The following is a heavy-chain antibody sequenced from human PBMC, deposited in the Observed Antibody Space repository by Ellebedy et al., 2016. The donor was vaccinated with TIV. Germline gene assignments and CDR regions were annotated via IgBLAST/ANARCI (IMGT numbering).Heavy chain of an antibody. CDR1: GYTFTSYG. CDR3: ARGFRWEWELLHGFPDFDY. V-gene: IGHV1-18*01. J-gene: IGHJ4*02. Sequence: AASVKVSCKASGYTFTSYGISWVRQAPGQGLAWMGWISAYNGNTNYAQKLQGRVTMTTDTSTSTAYMELRSLRSDDTAVYYCARGFRWEWELLHGFPDFDYWGQGTLVTVSS. D-gene: IGHD1-26*01. CDR2: ISAYNGNT.